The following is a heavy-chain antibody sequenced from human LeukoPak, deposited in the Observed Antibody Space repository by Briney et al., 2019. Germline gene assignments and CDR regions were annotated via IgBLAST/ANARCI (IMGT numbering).Heavy chain of an antibody. V-gene: IGHV1-2*02. CDR1: GYTFTAYY. CDR2: MVPSSGVS. CDR3: STEDKYCTSTTCGDF. Sequence: GASVKVSCKPSGYTFTAYYVHWVRQAPGQGLEWIGYMVPSSGVSHYSQKFQDRVTMTRDTSTSTAYLELSELTSDDTAVYYCSTEDKYCTSTTCGDFWGQGTLVTVSS. D-gene: IGHD2-2*01. J-gene: IGHJ4*02.